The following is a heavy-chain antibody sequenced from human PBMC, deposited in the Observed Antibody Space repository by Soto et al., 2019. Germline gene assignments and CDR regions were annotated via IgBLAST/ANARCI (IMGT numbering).Heavy chain of an antibody. D-gene: IGHD3-3*01. CDR3: ARDNDFANAFDI. J-gene: IGHJ3*02. CDR1: GYTFASYG. Sequence: ASVKVSCKASGYTFASYGISWVRQAPGQGLEWMGWISAYNGNTNYAQKLQGRVTMTTDTSTSTAYMGLRSLRSDDTAVYYCARDNDFANAFDIWGQGTMVTVSS. CDR2: ISAYNGNT. V-gene: IGHV1-18*01.